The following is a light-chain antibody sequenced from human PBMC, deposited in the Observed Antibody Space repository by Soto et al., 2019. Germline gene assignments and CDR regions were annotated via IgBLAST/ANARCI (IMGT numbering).Light chain of an antibody. Sequence: QSALTQPRSMSGSPGQSVTISRTGTSSDVGGYNYVSWLQQRPGKAPKLVIYEVTKRPSGVPDRFSGSKSGNTASLTISGLQAEDEADYYCCSGAGHYRWVFGGGTKLTVL. CDR1: SSDVGGYNY. V-gene: IGLV2-11*01. CDR3: CSGAGHYRWV. J-gene: IGLJ3*02. CDR2: EVT.